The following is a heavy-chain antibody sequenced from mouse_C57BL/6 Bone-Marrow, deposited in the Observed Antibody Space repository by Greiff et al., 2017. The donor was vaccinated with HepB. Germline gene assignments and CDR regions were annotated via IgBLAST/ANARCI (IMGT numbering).Heavy chain of an antibody. V-gene: IGHV14-4*01. D-gene: IGHD1-1*01. CDR3: TTYYYGSSPDY. Sequence: VQLQQSGAELVRPGASVKLSCTASGFNIKDDYMHWVKQRPEQGLEWIGWIDPENGDTEYASKLQGKATITADTSSNTAYLQLSSLTSEDTAVYYCTTYYYGSSPDYWGQGTTLTVSS. CDR2: IDPENGDT. J-gene: IGHJ2*01. CDR1: GFNIKDDY.